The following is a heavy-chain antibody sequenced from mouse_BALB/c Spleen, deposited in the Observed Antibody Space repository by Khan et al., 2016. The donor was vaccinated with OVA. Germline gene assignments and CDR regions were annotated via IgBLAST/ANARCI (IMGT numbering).Heavy chain of an antibody. V-gene: IGHV1-20*02. CDR2: INPYNGDT. CDR3: AREGLLRYPVYAMDY. J-gene: IGHJ4*01. CDR1: GYSFTGYF. Sequence: VQLKQSGPELVKPGASVKISCKASGYSFTGYFMNWVMQSHGKSLEWIGRINPYNGDTFYNQKFKGKATLTVDKSSSTANMELRSLASEDSAVYYCAREGLLRYPVYAMDYWGQGTSVTVSS. D-gene: IGHD1-1*01.